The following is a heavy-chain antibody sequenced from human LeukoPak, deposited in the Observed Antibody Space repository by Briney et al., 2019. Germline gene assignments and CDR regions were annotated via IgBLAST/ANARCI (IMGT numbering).Heavy chain of an antibody. J-gene: IGHJ4*02. CDR2: ISSNGGST. D-gene: IGHD3-16*01. V-gene: IGHV3-64*01. Sequence: GGSLRLSCAASGFTFSSYAMHWVRQAPGKGLEYVSAISSNGGSTYYANSVKGRFTISRDNSKNTLYLQMDSLRAEDTAVYYCARDPPSRGTRYFDYWGQGTLVTVSS. CDR1: GFTFSSYA. CDR3: ARDPPSRGTRYFDY.